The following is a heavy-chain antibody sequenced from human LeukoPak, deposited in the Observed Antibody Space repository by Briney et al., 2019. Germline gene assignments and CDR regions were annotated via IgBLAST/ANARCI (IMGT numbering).Heavy chain of an antibody. J-gene: IGHJ6*03. CDR2: ISSSGSII. CDR3: ARDGSEFFYYYYMDV. D-gene: IGHD1-14*01. V-gene: IGHV3-48*03. CDR1: GFTFSSYE. Sequence: GGSLRLSCAASGFTFSSYEMNWVRQAPGKGLEWVSYISSSGSIIYYADSVKGRFTISRDNSKNTLYLHMNSLRAEDTAVYYCARDGSEFFYYYYMDVWGEGTTVTVSS.